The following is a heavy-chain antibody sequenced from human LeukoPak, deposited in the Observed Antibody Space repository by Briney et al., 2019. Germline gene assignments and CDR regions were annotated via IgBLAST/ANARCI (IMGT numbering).Heavy chain of an antibody. J-gene: IGHJ4*02. D-gene: IGHD2-8*01. Sequence: SETLSLTCTVSGGSISSYYWSWIRQPPGKGLEWIGYIYYSGSTNHNPSLKSRVTISVDTSKNQFSLRLSSVTAADTAVYYCARPGWYCTNGVCYDYWGQGTLVTVSS. V-gene: IGHV4-59*08. CDR2: IYYSGST. CDR3: ARPGWYCTNGVCYDY. CDR1: GGSISSYY.